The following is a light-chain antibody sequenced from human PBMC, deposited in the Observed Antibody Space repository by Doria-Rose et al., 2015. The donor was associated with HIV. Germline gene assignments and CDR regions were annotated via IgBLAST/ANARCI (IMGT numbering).Light chain of an antibody. CDR2: DGS. Sequence: TQSPGTLSLSPGERATLSRRASQSFSSTYLARYQQKPGQAPSLLIYDGSTRATGIPDRFSASGSGTDFTLTINRLEPEDFALYYCHQYGTSWTFGQGTKVEI. V-gene: IGKV3-20*01. CDR1: QSFSSTY. CDR3: HQYGTSWT. J-gene: IGKJ1*01.